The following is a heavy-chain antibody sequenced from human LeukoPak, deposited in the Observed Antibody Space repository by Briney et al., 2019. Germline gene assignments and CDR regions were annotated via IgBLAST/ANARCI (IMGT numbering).Heavy chain of an antibody. Sequence: GESLKISCKGSGYSFTSYWIGWVRQMPGRGLEWLGIIYPGDSDTRYSPSFQGQVTISADTSISTAYLQWSSLKASDTAMYYCARLSDSDYGNYFDYWGQGTLVTVSS. D-gene: IGHD4-17*01. CDR1: GYSFTSYW. V-gene: IGHV5-51*01. J-gene: IGHJ4*02. CDR2: IYPGDSDT. CDR3: ARLSDSDYGNYFDY.